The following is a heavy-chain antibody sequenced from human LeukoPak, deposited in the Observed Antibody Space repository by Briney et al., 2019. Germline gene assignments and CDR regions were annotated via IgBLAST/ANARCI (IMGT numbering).Heavy chain of an antibody. V-gene: IGHV3-23*01. Sequence: PGGSLRLSCAASGFTFSIYAMSWVRQAPGKGLEWVSTIDGSGATTYYADSVKGRFTISRDNSKNTLYLQMNSLRDEDTAVYYCSKPRPCSGSGYSYGYGLDYWGQGTLVTVSS. CDR3: SKPRPCSGSGYSYGYGLDY. CDR1: GFTFSIYA. D-gene: IGHD5-18*01. J-gene: IGHJ4*02. CDR2: IDGSGATT.